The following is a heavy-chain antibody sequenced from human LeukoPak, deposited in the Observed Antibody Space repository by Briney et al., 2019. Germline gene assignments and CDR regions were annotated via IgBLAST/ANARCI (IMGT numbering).Heavy chain of an antibody. D-gene: IGHD1-1*01. CDR2: IYSGGST. J-gene: IGHJ4*02. V-gene: IGHV3-53*01. CDR3: ASFPRPDLEFIILDY. CDR1: GFTVRTNY. Sequence: PGGSLRLSCAASGFTVRTNYMSWVRQAPGEGLEWVPVIYSGGSTYYSDSVKGRFTISRDNSKSTLSLQMNSLRAEDTAVYYCASFPRPDLEFIILDYWGQGTLVTVSS.